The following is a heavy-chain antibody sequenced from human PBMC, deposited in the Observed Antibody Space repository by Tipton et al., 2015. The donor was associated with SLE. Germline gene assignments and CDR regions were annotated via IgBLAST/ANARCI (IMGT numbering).Heavy chain of an antibody. CDR1: GGSISSYY. CDR2: IYHSGTT. Sequence: TLSLTCSVSGGSISSYYWSWIRQPPGKGLEWIGTIYHSGTTYYRSSLKSRVTISVDTSKNQFSLNLRSLTAADTAVYYCARVHAAGDYDSSGFSNWGQGTLVTVSS. CDR3: ARVHAAGDYDSSGFSN. D-gene: IGHD3-22*01. J-gene: IGHJ4*02. V-gene: IGHV4-59*08.